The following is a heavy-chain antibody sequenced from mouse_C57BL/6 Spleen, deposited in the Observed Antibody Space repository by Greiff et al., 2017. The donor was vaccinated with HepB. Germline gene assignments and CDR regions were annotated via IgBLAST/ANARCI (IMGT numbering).Heavy chain of an antibody. CDR3: ARCPRYYDAMDY. V-gene: IGHV1-42*01. Sequence: VQLQQSGPELVKPGASVKISCKASGYSFTGYYMNWVKQSPEKSLEWIGEINPSTGGTTYNQKFKAKATLTVDKSSSTAYMQLKSLTSEDSAVYYCARCPRYYDAMDYWGQGTSVTVSS. D-gene: IGHD2-1*01. J-gene: IGHJ4*01. CDR2: INPSTGGT. CDR1: GYSFTGYY.